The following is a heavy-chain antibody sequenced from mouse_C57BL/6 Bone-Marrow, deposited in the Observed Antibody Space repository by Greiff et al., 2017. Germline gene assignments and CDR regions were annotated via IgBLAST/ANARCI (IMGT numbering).Heavy chain of an antibody. V-gene: IGHV14-4*01. CDR3: TRVADYAMDY. J-gene: IGHJ4*01. Sequence: VQLQQSGAELVRPGASVKLSCTASGFNIKDDYMHWVKQRPEQGLEWIGWIDPENGDTEYASKFQGKATITVDTSSNTAYLQLSSLTSEDTAVYYCTRVADYAMDYCGQGTSVTVSS. D-gene: IGHD6-1*01. CDR1: GFNIKDDY. CDR2: IDPENGDT.